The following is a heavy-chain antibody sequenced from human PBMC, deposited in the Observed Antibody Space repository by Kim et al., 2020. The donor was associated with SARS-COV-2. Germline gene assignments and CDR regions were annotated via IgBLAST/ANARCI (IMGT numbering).Heavy chain of an antibody. J-gene: IGHJ4*02. CDR2: INAGNGNT. CDR3: ASSMGGDYYDSSGYYYHY. Sequence: ASVKVSCKAAGYTFTSYAMHWGRQAPGRRLDWMGWINAGNGNTKYSQKFHGGVTITRDPSASTAYMELSSLSSEDTAVYYCASSMGGDYYDSSGYYYHYWGQGTLVPVSS. CDR1: GYTFTSYA. D-gene: IGHD3-22*01. V-gene: IGHV1-3*01.